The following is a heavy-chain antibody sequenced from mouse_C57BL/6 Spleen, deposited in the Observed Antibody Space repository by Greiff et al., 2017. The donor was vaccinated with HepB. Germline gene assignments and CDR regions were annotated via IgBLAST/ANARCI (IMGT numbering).Heavy chain of an antibody. CDR1: GYTFTSYW. Sequence: QVQLQQPGAELVRPGSSVKLSCKASGYTFTSYWMDWVKQRPGQGLEWIGNIYPSDSETHYNQKFKDKATLTVDKSSSTAYMQLSSLTSEDAAVYYCARRRDYDYTVDYWGQGTTLTVSS. CDR2: IYPSDSET. V-gene: IGHV1-61*01. J-gene: IGHJ2*01. CDR3: ARRRDYDYTVDY. D-gene: IGHD2-4*01.